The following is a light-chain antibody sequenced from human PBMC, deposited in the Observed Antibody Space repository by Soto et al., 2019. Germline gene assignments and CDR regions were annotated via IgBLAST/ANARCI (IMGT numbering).Light chain of an antibody. Sequence: QSVLTQPPSASGSPGQSVTISCTGTSSDVGGYNYVSWYQHHPGKAPKLMIYDVSKRPSGVPDRFSGSKSGNTASLTVSGLQAEDEADYYCSSYAGRNNYVFGTGPKLTVL. CDR3: SSYAGRNNYV. CDR2: DVS. CDR1: SSDVGGYNY. V-gene: IGLV2-8*01. J-gene: IGLJ1*01.